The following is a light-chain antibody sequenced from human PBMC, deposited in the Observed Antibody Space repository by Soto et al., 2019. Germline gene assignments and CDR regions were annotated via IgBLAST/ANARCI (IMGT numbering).Light chain of an antibody. Sequence: EIVMTQSPATLSVSPGESATLSCRVSQSVSSNLAWYQQKPGQAPRLLIYGASTRATGIPARFSGSGSGTEFTITISSLQSEDFAVYYCQQYNNWPPVWTFGQGTKVEIK. CDR1: QSVSSN. CDR2: GAS. V-gene: IGKV3-15*01. CDR3: QQYNNWPPVWT. J-gene: IGKJ1*01.